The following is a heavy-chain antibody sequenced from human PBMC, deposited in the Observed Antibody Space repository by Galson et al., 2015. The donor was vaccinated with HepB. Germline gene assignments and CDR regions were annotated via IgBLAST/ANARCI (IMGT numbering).Heavy chain of an antibody. V-gene: IGHV4-59*01. Sequence: LSLTCTVSGGSISSYYWSWIRQPPGKGLEWIGYIYYSGSTNYNPSLKSRVTISVDTSKNQFSLKLSSVTAADTAVYYCASAIGYDFWSGYYGAFDIWGQGTMVTVSS. CDR1: GGSISSYY. CDR3: ASAIGYDFWSGYYGAFDI. CDR2: IYYSGST. J-gene: IGHJ3*02. D-gene: IGHD3-3*01.